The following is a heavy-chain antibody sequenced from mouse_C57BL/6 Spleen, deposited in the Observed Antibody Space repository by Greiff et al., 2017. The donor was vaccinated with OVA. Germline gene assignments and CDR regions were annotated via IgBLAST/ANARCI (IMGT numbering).Heavy chain of an antibody. D-gene: IGHD1-1*01. CDR3: ARDYCGSSYWFAY. Sequence: VQLQQSGAELVKPGASVKLSCTASGFNIKDYYMHWVKQRTEQGLEWIGRIDPEDGETKYAPKFQGKATITADTSSNTAYLQLRSLTSEDTVVYYCARDYCGSSYWFAYWGQGTLVTVSA. CDR1: GFNIKDYY. V-gene: IGHV14-2*01. J-gene: IGHJ3*01. CDR2: IDPEDGET.